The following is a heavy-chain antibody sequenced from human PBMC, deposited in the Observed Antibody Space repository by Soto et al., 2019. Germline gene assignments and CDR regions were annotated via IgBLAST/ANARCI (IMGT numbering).Heavy chain of an antibody. CDR3: ARSEPYYYGSGSAANWFDP. Sequence: SETLSLTFTVSGGSISSYYWSWIRHPAGKGLEWIGRIYTSGSTNYNPSLKSRVTMSVDTSKNQFSLKLSSVTAADTAVYYCARSEPYYYGSGSAANWFDPWGQGTLVTVSS. CDR1: GGSISSYY. CDR2: IYTSGST. J-gene: IGHJ5*02. V-gene: IGHV4-4*07. D-gene: IGHD3-10*01.